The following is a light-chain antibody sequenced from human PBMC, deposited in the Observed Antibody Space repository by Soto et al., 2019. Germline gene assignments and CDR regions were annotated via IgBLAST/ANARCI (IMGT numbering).Light chain of an antibody. CDR1: RSNIESNT. CDR3: AAWDDSLNGWV. Sequence: QSVLTQPPSASGTPGQRVTISCSGSRSNIESNTVNWYQQLPGTAPKLLIFNNNQWPSGVPDRFSGSKSGTSASLAIRGLQSGDEADYYCAAWDDSLNGWVFGGGTKLTVL. V-gene: IGLV1-44*01. J-gene: IGLJ3*02. CDR2: NNN.